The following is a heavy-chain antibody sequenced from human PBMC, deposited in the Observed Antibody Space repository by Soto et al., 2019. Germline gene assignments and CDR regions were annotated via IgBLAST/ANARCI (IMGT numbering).Heavy chain of an antibody. CDR2: ISGSGGST. V-gene: IGHV3-23*01. Sequence: EVQLLESGGGLVQPGGSLRLSCAASGFTFSSYAMSWVRQAPGKGLEWVSAISGSGGSTYYADSVKGRFTISRDNSKNTLYLQMNSLRAGDTAVYYCAKADYSSGWYTDYWGQGTLVTVSS. CDR1: GFTFSSYA. D-gene: IGHD6-19*01. J-gene: IGHJ4*02. CDR3: AKADYSSGWYTDY.